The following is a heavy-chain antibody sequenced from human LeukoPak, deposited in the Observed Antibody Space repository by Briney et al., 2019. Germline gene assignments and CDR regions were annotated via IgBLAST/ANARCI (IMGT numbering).Heavy chain of an antibody. V-gene: IGHV1-8*01. CDR1: GYTFTNFD. CDR3: ARGNFDY. J-gene: IGHJ4*02. Sequence: ASVKVSCRASGYTFTNFDINWVRQATGQGLEWMGWMNPNSGNTGYAQKFQGRVAMTRDTSTSTVYMELSSLRSEDTAVYYCARGNFDYWGQGTLVTVSS. CDR2: MNPNSGNT.